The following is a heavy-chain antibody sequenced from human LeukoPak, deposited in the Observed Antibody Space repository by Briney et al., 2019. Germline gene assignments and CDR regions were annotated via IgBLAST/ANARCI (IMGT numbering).Heavy chain of an antibody. CDR2: ISYDGSNK. CDR3: AKESYRGYPFDY. D-gene: IGHD6-25*01. CDR1: GFTFSSYG. Sequence: GRSLRLSCAASGFTFSSYGMHWVRQAPGKGLEWVAVISYDGSNKYYGDSVKGRFTISRDNSKNTLYLQMNSLRAEDTAVYYCAKESYRGYPFDYWGQGTLVTVSS. J-gene: IGHJ4*02. V-gene: IGHV3-30*18.